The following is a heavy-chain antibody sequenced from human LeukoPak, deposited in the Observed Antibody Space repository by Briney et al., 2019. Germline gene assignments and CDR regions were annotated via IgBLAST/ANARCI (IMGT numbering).Heavy chain of an antibody. CDR3: ARQWSGSFDI. D-gene: IGHD2-15*01. CDR2: TYYKSKWYN. Sequence: SHTLSLTCTISGDSVSSNSVAWNWLRQSPSRGLEWPGRTYYKSKWYNDYAVFVKSRITINPDTSKNQFSLQLNSVTPEDTAVYYCARQWSGSFDIWGQGTMVTVSS. V-gene: IGHV6-1*01. CDR1: GDSVSSNSVA. J-gene: IGHJ3*02.